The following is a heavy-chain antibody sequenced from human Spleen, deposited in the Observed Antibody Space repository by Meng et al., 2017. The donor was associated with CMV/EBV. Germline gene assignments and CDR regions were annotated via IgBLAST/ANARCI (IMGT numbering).Heavy chain of an antibody. CDR3: ASLWFGELWRNGFDY. Sequence: SETLSLTCTVSGGSISSSSYYWGWIRQPPGKGLEWIGSIYYSGSTYYNPSLKSRVTISLDTSKKHFSLRLTSVTAADTAVYYCASLWFGELWRNGFDYWGQGTLVTVSS. CDR2: IYYSGST. J-gene: IGHJ4*02. D-gene: IGHD3-10*01. CDR1: GGSISSSSYY. V-gene: IGHV4-39*07.